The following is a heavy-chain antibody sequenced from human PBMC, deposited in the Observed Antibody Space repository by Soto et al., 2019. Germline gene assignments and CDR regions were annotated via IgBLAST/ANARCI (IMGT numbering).Heavy chain of an antibody. J-gene: IGHJ4*02. V-gene: IGHV4-30-4*01. D-gene: IGHD3-22*01. Sequence: SETLSLTCTVSGGSISSGDSYWNWIRQPPGKGLEWIGYTYNTGSTYYNPSLKSRITISADTSKTHFSLKLSSVTAADTAVYYCARGDSSGYLPPYWGQGTLVTVSS. CDR2: TYNTGST. CDR1: GGSISSGDSY. CDR3: ARGDSSGYLPPY.